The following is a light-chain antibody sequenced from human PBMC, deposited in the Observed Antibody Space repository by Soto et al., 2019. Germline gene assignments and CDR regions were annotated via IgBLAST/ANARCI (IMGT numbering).Light chain of an antibody. Sequence: EVVMTQSPATLSVSPGEGVTLSCRASQGIGDTLAVYQHKPGQTPRLLIYGTSTRDAVVPPTLSGTRSWPEYTLTITSLQSEDFANYDYQPYYNWPLNIGGGTKVESK. CDR3: QPYYNWPLN. CDR1: QGIGDT. J-gene: IGKJ4*01. CDR2: GTS. V-gene: IGKV3-15*01.